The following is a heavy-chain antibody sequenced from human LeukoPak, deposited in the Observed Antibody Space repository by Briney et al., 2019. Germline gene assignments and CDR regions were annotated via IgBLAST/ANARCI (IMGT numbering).Heavy chain of an antibody. J-gene: IGHJ3*02. D-gene: IGHD1-7*01. CDR3: AKRATTNDAFDI. CDR1: GFTVNTHY. CDR2: VYSGGNT. V-gene: IGHV3-53*01. Sequence: GGSLRLSCVASGFTVNTHYMSWVRQAPGKGLAWVSVVYSGGNTYYADSVKGRFTISRDNSKNTLYLQMNSLRAEDTAVYYCAKRATTNDAFDIWGQGTMVTVSS.